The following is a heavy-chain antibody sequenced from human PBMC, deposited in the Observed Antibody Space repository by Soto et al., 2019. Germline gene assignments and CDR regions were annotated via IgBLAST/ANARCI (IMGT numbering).Heavy chain of an antibody. Sequence: QVQLQESGPGLVKPSQTLSLTCTVSGGSISSGGYYWSWIRQHPGKGLEWIGYIYYSGSTYYNPSLKGRVTRSVDTSKNQFSLKLSSVTAADTAVYYCARSGYSYGPNPLLYWGQGTLVTVSS. V-gene: IGHV4-31*03. D-gene: IGHD5-18*01. CDR2: IYYSGST. J-gene: IGHJ4*02. CDR1: GGSISSGGYY. CDR3: ARSGYSYGPNPLLY.